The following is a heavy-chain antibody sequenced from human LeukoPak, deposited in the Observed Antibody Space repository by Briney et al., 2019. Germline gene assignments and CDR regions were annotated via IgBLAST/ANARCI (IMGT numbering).Heavy chain of an antibody. D-gene: IGHD3-3*01. Sequence: SETLSLTCTVSGGSISSYYWSWIRQPPGKGLEWIGYIYYSGSTNYNPSLRSRVTMSTDTSRTQFSLKLSSVTAADTAVYYCARAAYYDVWSKSYAPDIWGQGTMVTVSS. CDR3: ARAAYYDVWSKSYAPDI. CDR2: IYYSGST. V-gene: IGHV4-59*01. CDR1: GGSISSYY. J-gene: IGHJ3*02.